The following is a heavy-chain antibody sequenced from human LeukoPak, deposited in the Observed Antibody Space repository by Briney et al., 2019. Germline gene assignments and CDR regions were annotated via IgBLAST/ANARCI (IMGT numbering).Heavy chain of an antibody. CDR2: INHSGST. V-gene: IGHV4-34*01. D-gene: IGHD4-11*01. J-gene: IGHJ5*02. Sequence: PSETLSLTCTVSGGSISSYYWSWIRQPPGKGLEWIGEINHSGSTNYNPSLKSRVTISVDTSRSQFSLKLSSVTAADTAVYYCARAETTSGADWFDPWGQGTLVTVSS. CDR1: GGSISSYY. CDR3: ARAETTSGADWFDP.